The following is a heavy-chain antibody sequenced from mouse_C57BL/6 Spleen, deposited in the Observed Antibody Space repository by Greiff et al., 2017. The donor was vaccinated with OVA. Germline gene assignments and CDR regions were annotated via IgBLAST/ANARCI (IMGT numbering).Heavy chain of an antibody. CDR1: GYTFTSYW. J-gene: IGHJ2*01. CDR3: AIEYDGD. Sequence: VQLLQPGAELVKPGASVKLSCKASGYTFTSYWMHWVKQRPGKGLEWIGMIHPNSGSTNYNEKFKGKATLTVDKSSSHAYMQLSSLTSEDSAVYYCAIEYDGDWGQGTTLTVSS. CDR2: IHPNSGST. D-gene: IGHD2-14*01. V-gene: IGHV1-64*01.